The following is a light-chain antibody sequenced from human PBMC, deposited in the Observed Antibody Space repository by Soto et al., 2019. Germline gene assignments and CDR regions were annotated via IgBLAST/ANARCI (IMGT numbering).Light chain of an antibody. CDR3: QQSYSTPYT. V-gene: IGKV1-39*01. CDR1: QSISSY. Sequence: DIQMTQSPSSLSASVGDRVTITCRASQSISSYLNWYQQKPGKAPKLLIYAASSLQSGVPSRFSGSGSGTDFTLTIRSLQPEDFATYYCQQSYSTPYTLGQGPKLDIK. J-gene: IGKJ2*01. CDR2: AAS.